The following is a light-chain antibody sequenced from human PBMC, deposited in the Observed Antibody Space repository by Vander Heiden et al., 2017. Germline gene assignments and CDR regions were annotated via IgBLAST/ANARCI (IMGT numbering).Light chain of an antibody. J-gene: IGLJ2*01. CDR2: EVS. CDR1: SSDVAAYNH. CDR3: SSYASRSNYVV. Sequence: QSPPTPPPSASASPGQSVTISSTGPSSDVAAYNHVYWHQQHPHKPPNVMIYEVSKRPSGGADRFSGSKSGNTASLTVSGLRADDEADYYCSSYASRSNYVVFGGGTKLTVL. V-gene: IGLV2-8*01.